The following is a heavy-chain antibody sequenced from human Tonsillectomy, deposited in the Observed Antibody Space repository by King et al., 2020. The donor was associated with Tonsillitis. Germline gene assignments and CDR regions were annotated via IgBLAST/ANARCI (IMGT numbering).Heavy chain of an antibody. D-gene: IGHD6-19*01. CDR3: ARSREQWLATSAFDI. CDR2: ISTSSGYT. Sequence: VQLGESGGGLVKPGGSLRLSCAASGFTFSDYYMTWIRQAPGKGLEWVSYISTSSGYTNYADSVKGRFTISRDIAKNSLYLQMNSLRADDTAVYYCARSREQWLATSAFDIWGQGTMVTVSS. CDR1: GFTFSDYY. V-gene: IGHV3-11*05. J-gene: IGHJ3*02.